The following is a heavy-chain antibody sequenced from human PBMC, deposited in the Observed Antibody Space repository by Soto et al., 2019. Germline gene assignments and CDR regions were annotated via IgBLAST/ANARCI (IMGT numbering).Heavy chain of an antibody. CDR2: IYYSGST. J-gene: IGHJ3*02. D-gene: IGHD2-2*02. CDR1: GGSISSGGYY. CDR3: ARDRISGSVVPAAIQNDAFDI. Sequence: TSETLSLTCTVSGGSISSGGYYWSWIRQHPGKGLEWIGYIYYSGSTYYNPSLKSRVTISVDTSKNQFSLKLSSVTAADTAVYYCARDRISGSVVPAAIQNDAFDIWGQGTMVTVSS. V-gene: IGHV4-31*02.